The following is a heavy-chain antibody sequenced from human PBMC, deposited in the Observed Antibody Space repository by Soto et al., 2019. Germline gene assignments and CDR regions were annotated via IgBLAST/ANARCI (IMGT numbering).Heavy chain of an antibody. V-gene: IGHV3-30-3*01. D-gene: IGHD3-22*01. CDR2: ISYDGSNK. CDR3: ARAPFVTMIVVVTYGMDV. CDR1: GFTFSSYA. Sequence: LRLSCAASGFTFSSYAMHWVRQAPGKGLEWVAVISYDGSNKYYADSVKGRFTISRDNSKNTLYLQMNSLRAEDTAVYYCARAPFVTMIVVVTYGMDVWGQGTTVTLSS. J-gene: IGHJ6*02.